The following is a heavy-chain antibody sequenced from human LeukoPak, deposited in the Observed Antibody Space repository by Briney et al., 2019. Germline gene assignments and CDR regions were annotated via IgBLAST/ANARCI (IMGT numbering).Heavy chain of an antibody. CDR2: INHSGST. J-gene: IGHJ4*02. V-gene: IGHV4-34*01. CDR3: ARGKSSSWFDY. Sequence: SETLSLTCAVYGGSFSGYYWSWIRQPPGKGLEWIGEINHSGSTNYNPSLKSRVTISVDTSKNQFSLKLSSVTAADTAVYYCARGKSSSWFDYWGQGTLVTVSS. CDR1: GGSFSGYY. D-gene: IGHD6-13*01.